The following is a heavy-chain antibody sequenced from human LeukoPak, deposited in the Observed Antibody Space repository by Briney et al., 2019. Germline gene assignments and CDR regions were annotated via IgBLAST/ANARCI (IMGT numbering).Heavy chain of an antibody. CDR3: ANGVPSFDY. CDR2: ISSSSSYI. Sequence: PGGSLRLSCAASGFTFSSYSMNWVRQAPGKGLEWVSSISSSSSYIYYADSVKGRFTISRDNSKNTLYLQMNTLRVEDTALYYCANGVPSFDYWGQGTLVTVSS. V-gene: IGHV3-21*01. D-gene: IGHD3-16*01. J-gene: IGHJ4*02. CDR1: GFTFSSYS.